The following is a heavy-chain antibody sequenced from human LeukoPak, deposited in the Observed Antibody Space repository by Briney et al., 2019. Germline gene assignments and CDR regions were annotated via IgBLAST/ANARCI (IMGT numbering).Heavy chain of an antibody. CDR1: GFTFSSYA. Sequence: GGSLRLSCAASGFTFSSYAMSWVRQAPGKGLEWVSAISGSGGSTYYVDSVKGRFTISRDNFKNTLYLQMNSLRAEDTAVYYCAKTRIAAAGTLFDYWGQGTLVTVSS. D-gene: IGHD6-13*01. J-gene: IGHJ4*02. V-gene: IGHV3-23*01. CDR2: ISGSGGST. CDR3: AKTRIAAAGTLFDY.